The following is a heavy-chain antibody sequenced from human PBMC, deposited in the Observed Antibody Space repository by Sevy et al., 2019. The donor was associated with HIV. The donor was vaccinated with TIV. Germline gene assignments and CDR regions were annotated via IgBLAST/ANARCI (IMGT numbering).Heavy chain of an antibody. Sequence: ASVKVSCKASGGTFSNYALSWVRQAPGQGLEWMGGIIPIFGTTNFAQTFQGRVTITADESTSTAYRELSSLRSADTAVYYCARTPLVRIPGATDLYFDNWGQGTLVTVSS. CDR1: GGTFSNYA. D-gene: IGHD2-2*01. CDR2: IIPIFGTT. V-gene: IGHV1-69*13. CDR3: ARTPLVRIPGATDLYFDN. J-gene: IGHJ4*02.